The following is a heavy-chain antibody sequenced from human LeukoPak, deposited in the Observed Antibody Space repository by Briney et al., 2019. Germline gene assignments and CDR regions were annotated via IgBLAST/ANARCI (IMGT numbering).Heavy chain of an antibody. V-gene: IGHV3-15*01. CDR2: IKSKTDVGTT. D-gene: IGHD3-10*01. J-gene: IGHJ4*02. CDR1: GFTFSNAW. CDR3: LRDWYGSGSYWQIRESYFDY. Sequence: GGSLRLSCTASGFTFSNAWMSWGRQAPGKGLEWVGRIKSKTDVGTTDYAAPVKGRFTISRDDSKNTLYLQMNSLKTEGTAVYYCLRDWYGSGSYWQIRESYFDYWGQGTLVTVSS.